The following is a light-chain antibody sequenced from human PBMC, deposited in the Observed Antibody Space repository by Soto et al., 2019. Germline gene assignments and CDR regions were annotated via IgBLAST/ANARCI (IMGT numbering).Light chain of an antibody. CDR1: QSISSW. CDR2: DAS. CDR3: QQYNRYSWT. J-gene: IGKJ1*01. V-gene: IGKV1-5*01. Sequence: IQSTQSPSTVSASVGARVTITCRASQSISSWLAWYQQKPGKAPKLLIYDASSLESGVPSRFSGSGSGTDFTLTISSLQPDDVATYYCQQYNRYSWTFGQGTKVDIK.